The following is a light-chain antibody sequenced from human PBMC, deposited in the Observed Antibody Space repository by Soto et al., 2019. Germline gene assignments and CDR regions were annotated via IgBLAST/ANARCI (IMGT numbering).Light chain of an antibody. J-gene: IGKJ5*01. V-gene: IGKV1-39*01. Sequence: DIQMTQSPSSLSASVGDRVTITCRASQSISSYLNWYQQKPGKAPKLLIYAASSLQGGVPSRFSGSGSGTDFTLTISSLQPEDFATYYCQQSYSTPITLGQGTRLEI. CDR2: AAS. CDR1: QSISSY. CDR3: QQSYSTPIT.